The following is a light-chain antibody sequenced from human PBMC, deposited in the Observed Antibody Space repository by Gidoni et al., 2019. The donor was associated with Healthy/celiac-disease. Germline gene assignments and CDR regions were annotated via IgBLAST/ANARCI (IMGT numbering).Light chain of an antibody. V-gene: IGLV3-1*01. CDR2: QDN. CDR3: QAWDSSIVV. Sequence: SYALTQPPSVSVSPGQTASITCSGDKLVDKYACWYQQKPGQSPVLVIYQDNKRPSGIPERFSGSNSGNTATLTISGTQAMDEADYYCQAWDSSIVVFGGGTKLTVL. J-gene: IGLJ2*01. CDR1: KLVDKY.